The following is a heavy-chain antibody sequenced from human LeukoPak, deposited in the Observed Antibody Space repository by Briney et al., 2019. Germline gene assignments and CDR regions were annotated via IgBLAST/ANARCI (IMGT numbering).Heavy chain of an antibody. D-gene: IGHD4-17*01. J-gene: IGHJ3*02. CDR1: GGSFSGYY. CDR2: INHSGST. Sequence: SETLSLTCAVYGGSFSGYYWSWIRQPPGKGLEWIGEINHSGSTNYNPSLKSRVTISVDTSKNQFSLKLSSVTAADMAVYYCARVSYGDYVFSAFDIWGQGTMVTVSS. V-gene: IGHV4-34*01. CDR3: ARVSYGDYVFSAFDI.